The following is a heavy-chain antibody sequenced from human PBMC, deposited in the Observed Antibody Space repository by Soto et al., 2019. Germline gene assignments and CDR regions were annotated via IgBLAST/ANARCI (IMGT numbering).Heavy chain of an antibody. CDR1: GDSVSSNSAG. CDR3: ARGEQYSGGIFDY. Sequence: PSQTLSLTCAITGDSVSSNSAGWSWVRQSPSRGLEWLGRTYYRSKWYYEYAVSVRGRITINPDTSKNQYSLQLNSVTPEDMAVYFCARGEQYSGGIFDYWGQGTLVTVSS. D-gene: IGHD1-26*01. CDR2: TYYRSKWYY. V-gene: IGHV6-1*01. J-gene: IGHJ4*01.